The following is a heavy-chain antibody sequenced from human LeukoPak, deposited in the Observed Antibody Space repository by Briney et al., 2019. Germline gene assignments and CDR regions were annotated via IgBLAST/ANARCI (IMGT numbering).Heavy chain of an antibody. Sequence: GGSLRPSCAASGFTVSSKYMSWVRRARGEGVEGVLNISGSGGSTYYGDSVKGRFTISRDNSKNTLYLQMNSLRAEDTALYYCAKDGGGSLEWLPPMDVWGQGTTVTVSS. CDR3: AKDGGGSLEWLPPMDV. D-gene: IGHD3-3*01. V-gene: IGHV3-23*01. CDR1: GFTVSSKY. J-gene: IGHJ6*02. CDR2: ISGSGGST.